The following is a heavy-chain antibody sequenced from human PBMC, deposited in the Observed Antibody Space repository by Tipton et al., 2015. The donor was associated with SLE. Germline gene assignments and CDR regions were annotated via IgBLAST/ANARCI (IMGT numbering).Heavy chain of an antibody. J-gene: IGHJ6*03. CDR1: GGSISSYY. V-gene: IGHV4-59*01. D-gene: IGHD2-2*01. Sequence: TLSLTCAVYGGSISSYYWSWIRQPPGKGLEWIGYIYYSGSTNYNPSHKSRVTISVDTSKNQFSLKLSSVTAADTAVYYCARGSPARSGYYYYYMDVCGKGTTVTVS. CDR2: IYYSGST. CDR3: ARGSPARSGYYYYYMDV.